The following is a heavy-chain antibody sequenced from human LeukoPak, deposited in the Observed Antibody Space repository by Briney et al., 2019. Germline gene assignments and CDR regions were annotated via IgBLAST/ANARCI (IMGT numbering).Heavy chain of an antibody. Sequence: GGSLRLSCAASGFTFSSYAMSWVRQAPGKGLEWVSGIIANGVNTYYADSVQGRFTISRDNSKNTLYLQMNSLRAEDTAVYYCARDPAGGAYDLWGHGTMVTVSS. V-gene: IGHV3-23*01. CDR1: GFTFSSYA. CDR3: ARDPAGGAYDL. J-gene: IGHJ3*01. CDR2: IIANGVNT.